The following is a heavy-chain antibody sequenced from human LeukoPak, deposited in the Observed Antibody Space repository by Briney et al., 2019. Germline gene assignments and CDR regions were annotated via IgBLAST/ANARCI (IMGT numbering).Heavy chain of an antibody. V-gene: IGHV4-4*07. Sequence: SETLSLTCSVSGGSTSTHYWTWIRQPAGKGLXWIGRVYSGGTTNYNPSLKSRVTMSVDTSNHQFSLRLSPVTAADTAVYYCARGGAYYFSFDSWGQGILVTVSS. CDR1: GGSTSTHY. J-gene: IGHJ4*02. D-gene: IGHD3-22*01. CDR2: VYSGGTT. CDR3: ARGGAYYFSFDS.